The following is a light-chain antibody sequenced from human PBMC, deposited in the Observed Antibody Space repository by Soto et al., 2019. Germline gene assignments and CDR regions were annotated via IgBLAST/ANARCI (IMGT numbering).Light chain of an antibody. Sequence: EVVMTQSPATLSVSPGERATLSCRASQSVSGNLAWYQQKPGQAPRLLIYDASTRATDIPARFSGSGSGTEFPLTIGSLQSEDFAVYSCQQYNNWPITVGQGTRLEIK. V-gene: IGKV3-15*01. CDR1: QSVSGN. CDR2: DAS. J-gene: IGKJ5*01. CDR3: QQYNNWPIT.